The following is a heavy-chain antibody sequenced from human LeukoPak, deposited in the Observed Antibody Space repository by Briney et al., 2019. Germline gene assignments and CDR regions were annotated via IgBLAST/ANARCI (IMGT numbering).Heavy chain of an antibody. CDR2: IRRDGSET. CDR3: ARDDTHYGSSGSFYDAFDT. Sequence: PGGSLRLSCAASGFTFSSYAMSWVRQAPGKGLEWVANIRRDGSETHYVDSVMGRFTISRDNAKNSLYLQMNSLRAEDTAVYYCARDDTHYGSSGSFYDAFDTWGQGTMVTVSS. D-gene: IGHD3-22*01. V-gene: IGHV3-7*01. J-gene: IGHJ3*02. CDR1: GFTFSSYA.